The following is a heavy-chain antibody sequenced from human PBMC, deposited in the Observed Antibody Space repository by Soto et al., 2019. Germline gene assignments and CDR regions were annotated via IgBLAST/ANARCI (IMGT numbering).Heavy chain of an antibody. Sequence: SETLSLPCPVSGCSISSGGYYWSWIRQHPGKGLEWIGYIYYSGSTYYNPSLKSRVTISVDTSKNQFSLKLSSVTAADTAVYYCARSLRIVATIRPLTQYFDYWGQGTLVTV. CDR2: IYYSGST. CDR3: ARSLRIVATIRPLTQYFDY. D-gene: IGHD5-12*01. J-gene: IGHJ4*02. V-gene: IGHV4-31*03. CDR1: GCSISSGGYY.